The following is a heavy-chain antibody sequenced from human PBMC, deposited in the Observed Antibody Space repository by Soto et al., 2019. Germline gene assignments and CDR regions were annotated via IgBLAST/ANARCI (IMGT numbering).Heavy chain of an antibody. CDR3: AHSLYYGSGNTYYFDY. J-gene: IGHJ4*02. D-gene: IGHD3-10*01. CDR1: GFSLNTGAVG. CDR2: IYRGDNK. Sequence: QITLKESGPSLVKPTQTLTLTCTFSGFSLNTGAVGVGWIRQPPGEALECLALIYRGDNKKYSPSLKTRLTITQDTSKNQVVLTMTNMDPVDTATYYCAHSLYYGSGNTYYFDYWGQGTLVTVSS. V-gene: IGHV2-5*02.